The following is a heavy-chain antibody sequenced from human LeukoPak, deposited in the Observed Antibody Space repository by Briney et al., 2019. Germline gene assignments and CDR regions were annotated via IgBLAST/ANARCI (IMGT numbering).Heavy chain of an antibody. CDR1: GGTFSSYA. CDR3: ARCVHGDVSWFDP. D-gene: IGHD4-17*01. V-gene: IGHV1-69*04. Sequence: SVKVSCKASGGTFSSYAISWVRQAPGQGLEWMGRIIPILGIANYAQKFQGRVTITADKSTSTAYMELSSLRSEDTAVYYCARCVHGDVSWFDPWGQGTLVTVSS. J-gene: IGHJ5*02. CDR2: IIPILGIA.